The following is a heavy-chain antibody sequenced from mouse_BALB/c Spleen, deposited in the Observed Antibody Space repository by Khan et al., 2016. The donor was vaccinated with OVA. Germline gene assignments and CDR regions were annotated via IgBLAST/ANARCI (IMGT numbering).Heavy chain of an antibody. CDR3: ETGTYYFDY. CDR1: GYTFTNYG. D-gene: IGHD4-1*01. J-gene: IGHJ2*01. Sequence: QIQLVQSGPELKKPGETGKISCKASGYTFTNYGMNWVKQAPGKGLKWMGWINTNTGEPTYAEEFKGRFAFSLETSASTAYLQIHNLKNEDTATYFCETGTYYFDYWGQGTTLTVSS. CDR2: INTNTGEP. V-gene: IGHV9-3*02.